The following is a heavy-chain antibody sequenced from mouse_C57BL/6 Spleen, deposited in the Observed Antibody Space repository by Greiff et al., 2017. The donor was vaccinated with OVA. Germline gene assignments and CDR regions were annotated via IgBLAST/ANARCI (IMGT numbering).Heavy chain of an antibody. CDR2: IYPGDGDT. D-gene: IGHD2-2*01. V-gene: IGHV1-82*01. J-gene: IGHJ4*01. Sequence: QVQLKHSGPELVKPGASVKISCKASGYAFSSSWMNWVKQRPGKGLEWIGRIYPGDGDTNYNGKFKGKATLTADKSSSTAYMQLSSLTSEDSAVYFCARGVTPYYAMDYWGQGTSVTVSS. CDR1: GYAFSSSW. CDR3: ARGVTPYYAMDY.